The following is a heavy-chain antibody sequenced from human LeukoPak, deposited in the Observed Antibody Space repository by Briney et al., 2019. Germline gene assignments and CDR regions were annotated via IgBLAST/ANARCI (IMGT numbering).Heavy chain of an antibody. D-gene: IGHD3-22*01. CDR3: ARRYYYDTSGYYLAHDAFDI. CDR2: IYPGDSDT. Sequence: GESLKISCKPSGYSFANYWIGWVRQMPGKGLEWMGIIYPGDSDTRYSPSCQGQVTISADKSISTAYLQWSSLKASDTAMYYCARRYYYDTSGYYLAHDAFDIWGQGTMVTVSS. J-gene: IGHJ3*02. V-gene: IGHV5-51*01. CDR1: GYSFANYW.